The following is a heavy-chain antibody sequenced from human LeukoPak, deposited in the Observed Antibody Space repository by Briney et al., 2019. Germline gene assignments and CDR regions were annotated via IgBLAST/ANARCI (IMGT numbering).Heavy chain of an antibody. V-gene: IGHV3-30*18. Sequence: GGSLRLSCAASGFTFSSYGMHWVRQAPGKGLEWVAVISYDGSNKYYADSVKGRFTISRDNSKNTLYLQMNSLRAEDTAVYYCAKDFIAATDPWGQGILVTVSS. J-gene: IGHJ5*02. CDR1: GFTFSSYG. CDR3: AKDFIAATDP. CDR2: ISYDGSNK. D-gene: IGHD6-6*01.